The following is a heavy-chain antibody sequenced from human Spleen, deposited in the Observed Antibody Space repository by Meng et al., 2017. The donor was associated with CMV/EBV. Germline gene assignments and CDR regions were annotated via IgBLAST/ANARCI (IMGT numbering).Heavy chain of an antibody. CDR1: GFTFSRFW. V-gene: IGHV3-7*01. CDR2: INQDGSET. J-gene: IGHJ4*02. CDR3: ARDLRGPNYYDSTGYFDS. Sequence: GESLKISCAVSGFTFSRFWMSWVRQAPGKGLEWVAHINQDGSETYYVDSVKGRFTISRDNARNSLYLQMNSLRAEDTAVYYCARDLRGPNYYDSTGYFDSWGRGIRVTVSS. D-gene: IGHD3-22*01.